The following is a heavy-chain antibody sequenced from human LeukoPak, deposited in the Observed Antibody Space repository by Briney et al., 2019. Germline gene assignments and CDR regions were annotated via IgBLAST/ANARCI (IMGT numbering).Heavy chain of an antibody. CDR3: ARGPEAFDI. Sequence: PGGSLRLSCAASGFTLSRYAVSWVRQAPGKGLEWVAVISYDGSNKYYADSVKGRFTISRDNSKNTLYLQINSLRAEDTAVYYCARGPEAFDIWGQGTMVTVSS. J-gene: IGHJ3*02. V-gene: IGHV3-30-3*01. CDR2: ISYDGSNK. CDR1: GFTLSRYA.